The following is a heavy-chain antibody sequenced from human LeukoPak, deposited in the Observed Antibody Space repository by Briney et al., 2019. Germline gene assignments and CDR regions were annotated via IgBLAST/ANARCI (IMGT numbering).Heavy chain of an antibody. V-gene: IGHV3-23*01. Sequence: GGSLRLSCAASGFTFSIYALNWVRQAPGKGLEWVSSISYSGGTTYYADSVKGRFTISRDNSKNTLYLQMNSLRAEDTAVYYCARAGNAYGDLIDYWGQGTLVTVSS. J-gene: IGHJ4*02. CDR1: GFTFSIYA. CDR3: ARAGNAYGDLIDY. CDR2: ISYSGGTT. D-gene: IGHD4-17*01.